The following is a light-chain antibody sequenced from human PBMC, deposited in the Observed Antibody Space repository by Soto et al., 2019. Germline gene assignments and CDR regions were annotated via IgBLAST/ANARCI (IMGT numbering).Light chain of an antibody. Sequence: QSVLTQPPSASGTPGQRVTTSCSGSSSNIESNYVYWYQQLPGSAPKLLIYRNDQRPSGVPDRFSGSKSGTSASLAISGLRSEDEADYYCAAWDDSLSALVFGGGTKLTVL. CDR3: AAWDDSLSALV. CDR1: SSNIESNY. J-gene: IGLJ3*02. CDR2: RND. V-gene: IGLV1-47*01.